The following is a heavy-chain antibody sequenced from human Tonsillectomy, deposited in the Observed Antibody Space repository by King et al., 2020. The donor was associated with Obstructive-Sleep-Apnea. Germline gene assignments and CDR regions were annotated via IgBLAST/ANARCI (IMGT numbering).Heavy chain of an antibody. CDR1: GGSFSGYY. D-gene: IGHD5-12*01. CDR2: INHSGST. V-gene: IGHV4-34*01. J-gene: IGHJ6*02. Sequence: VQLQQWGAGLLKPSETLSLTCAVYGGSFSGYYWSWIRQPPGKGLEWIGEINHSGSTNYNPSLKSRVTISVDTSKNQFSLKLSSVTAADTAVYYCARGGWLRSRSYYYGMDVWGQGTTVTVSS. CDR3: ARGGWLRSRSYYYGMDV.